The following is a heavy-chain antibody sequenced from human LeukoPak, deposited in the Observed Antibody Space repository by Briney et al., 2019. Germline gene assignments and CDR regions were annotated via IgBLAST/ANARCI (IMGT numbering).Heavy chain of an antibody. CDR2: VSGSGSGDTT. CDR1: GFTFSTYA. D-gene: IGHD3-22*01. J-gene: IGHJ4*02. V-gene: IGHV3-23*01. Sequence: PGGSLRLSCAASGFTFSTYAMSWVRQAPGKGLEWVSSVSGSGSGDTTYYADSVKGRFTISRDNSKNTLYLQMNSLRAEDTAVYHCAKDDNGYASSWYYFGYWGQGTLVTVSS. CDR3: AKDDNGYASSWYYFGY.